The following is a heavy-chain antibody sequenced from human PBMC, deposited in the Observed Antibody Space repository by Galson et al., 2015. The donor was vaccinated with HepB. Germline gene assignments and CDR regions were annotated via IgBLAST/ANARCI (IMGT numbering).Heavy chain of an antibody. J-gene: IGHJ4*02. CDR1: GGSISSGGYY. Sequence: TVSGGSISSGGYYWSWIRQHPGKGLEWIGYIYYSGSTYYNPSLKSRVTISVDTSKNQFSLKLSSVTAADTAVYYCARMRVVAVPAATTYDFWSGWTPWGRASKNDYWGQGTLVTVSS. D-gene: IGHD3-3*01. CDR2: IYYSGST. V-gene: IGHV4-31*02. CDR3: ARMRVVAVPAATTYDFWSGWTPWGRASKNDY.